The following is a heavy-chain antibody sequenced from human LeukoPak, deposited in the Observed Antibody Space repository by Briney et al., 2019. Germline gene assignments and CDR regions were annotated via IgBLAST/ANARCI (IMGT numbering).Heavy chain of an antibody. V-gene: IGHV4-4*07. D-gene: IGHD6-13*01. CDR3: ARESEAAGGRAFDI. CDR1: GGSISTYY. J-gene: IGHJ3*02. Sequence: SETLSLTCTVSGGSISTYYWSWIRQPAGKGLEWIGCIHATGNTNYNSSLKTRVTMSVDTSENQFSLKLSSVTAADTAVYYCARESEAAGGRAFDIWGQGTMVTVSS. CDR2: IHATGNT.